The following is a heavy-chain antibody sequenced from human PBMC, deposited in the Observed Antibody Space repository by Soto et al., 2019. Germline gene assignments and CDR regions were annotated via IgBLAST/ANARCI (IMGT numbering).Heavy chain of an antibody. D-gene: IGHD3-10*01. Sequence: EEQLLESGGGLVQPGGSLRLSCAASGFTFSSSAMSWVRQAPGKGLEWVSAISGTGANTYYADYVKGRFTVSRDNAENTLYLQLNSLRTEDTAAYYCARTDKMVRGVKLGMDVWGQGNTVTVSS. CDR2: ISGTGANT. CDR3: ARTDKMVRGVKLGMDV. J-gene: IGHJ6*01. V-gene: IGHV3-23*01. CDR1: GFTFSSSA.